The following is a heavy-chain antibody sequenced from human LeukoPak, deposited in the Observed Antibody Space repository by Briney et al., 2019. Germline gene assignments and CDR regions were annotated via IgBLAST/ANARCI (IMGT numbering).Heavy chain of an antibody. Sequence: GASVKVSCKASGYTFTSYGISWVRQAPGQGLEWMGWISAYNGNTNYAQKLQGRVTMTTDTSTSTAYMELRSLRSDDTAVYYCARGYCSSTSCYKEGPNLDPWGQGTLVTVSS. CDR2: ISAYNGNT. J-gene: IGHJ5*02. V-gene: IGHV1-18*01. CDR3: ARGYCSSTSCYKEGPNLDP. CDR1: GYTFTSYG. D-gene: IGHD2-2*02.